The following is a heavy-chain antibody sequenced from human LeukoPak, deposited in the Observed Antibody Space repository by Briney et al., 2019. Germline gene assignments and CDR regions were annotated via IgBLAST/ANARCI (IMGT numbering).Heavy chain of an antibody. D-gene: IGHD3-10*01. V-gene: IGHV3-11*01. CDR2: ISSSGSTI. Sequence: GGSLRLSCAASGFTFSDYYMSWIRQAPGKGLEWVSYISSSGSTIYYADSVKGRFTISRDNAKNSLYLQMNSLRAGDTAVYYCARGHYYGSGSSQAGAFDIWGQGTIVTVSS. J-gene: IGHJ3*02. CDR3: ARGHYYGSGSSQAGAFDI. CDR1: GFTFSDYY.